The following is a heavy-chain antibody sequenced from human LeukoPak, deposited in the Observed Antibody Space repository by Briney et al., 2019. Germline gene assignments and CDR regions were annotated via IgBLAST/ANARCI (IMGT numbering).Heavy chain of an antibody. CDR3: AREFDSSGYLDY. CDR2: ISSSGSTI. V-gene: IGHV3-48*03. Sequence: GGSLRLSCAASGFTFSSYEMNWVRQAPGKGLEWVSYISSSGSTIYYADSVKGRFTISRDNAKKPLYLQMNSLRAEDTAVYYCAREFDSSGYLDYWGQGTLVTVSS. CDR1: GFTFSSYE. J-gene: IGHJ4*02. D-gene: IGHD3-22*01.